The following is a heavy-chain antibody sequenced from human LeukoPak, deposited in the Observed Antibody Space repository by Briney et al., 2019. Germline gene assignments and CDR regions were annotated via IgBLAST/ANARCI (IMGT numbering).Heavy chain of an antibody. D-gene: IGHD2-2*01. J-gene: IGHJ4*02. V-gene: IGHV3-48*03. CDR3: AFRPLGDCSSATCYAFDY. CDR1: GSTFSSYE. CDR2: ISSSGSTT. Sequence: WGTLRLTCAASGSTFSSYEMNWVRQAPGKGLEWVSYISSSGSTTYYADSVKGRFTVSRDNAKNSLYLQMNSLRDEDTAVYYCAFRPLGDCSSATCYAFDYWGRGTLVTVSS.